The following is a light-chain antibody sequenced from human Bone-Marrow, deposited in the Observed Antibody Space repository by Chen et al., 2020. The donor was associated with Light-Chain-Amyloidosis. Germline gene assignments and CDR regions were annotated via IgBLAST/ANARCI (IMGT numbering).Light chain of an antibody. CDR3: QSYDSSLSGSAVV. CDR2: GDS. Sequence: QSVLTQPPSVSGAPGQRVTISCTGSSSNIGAGYDVRWYQQLPGTAPKLLIYGDSNRPSGVPDRFSGSTSGTSASLAITGLQAEDEAHYCCQSYDSSLSGSAVVFGGGTKLTVL. CDR1: SSNIGAGYD. V-gene: IGLV1-40*01. J-gene: IGLJ2*01.